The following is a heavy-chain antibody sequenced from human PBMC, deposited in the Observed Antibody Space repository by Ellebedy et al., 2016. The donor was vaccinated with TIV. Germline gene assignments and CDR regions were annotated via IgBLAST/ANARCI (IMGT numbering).Heavy chain of an antibody. V-gene: IGHV1-2*02. CDR1: GYTFTGYY. J-gene: IGHJ4*02. Sequence: ASVKVSXXASGYTFTGYYMHWVRQAPGQGLEWMGWINPNSGGTNYAQKFQGRVTMTRDTSISTAYMELSRLRSDDTAVYYCARVGRGDIVVVMYYWGQGTLVTVSS. CDR3: ARVGRGDIVVVMYY. D-gene: IGHD2-2*01. CDR2: INPNSGGT.